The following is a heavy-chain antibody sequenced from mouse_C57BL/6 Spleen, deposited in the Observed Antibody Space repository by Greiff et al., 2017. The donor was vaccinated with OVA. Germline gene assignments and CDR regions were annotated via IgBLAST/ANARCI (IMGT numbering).Heavy chain of an antibody. V-gene: IGHV1-78*01. CDR2: IYPRDGST. Sequence: QVQLKESDAELVKPGASVKISCKVSGYTFTDHTIHWMKQRPEQGLEWIGYIYPRDGSTKYTEKFKGKATLTSDKSSSTAYMQLNSLTSEDAAVYCCARVDYYGSSRDDWGQGTTLTVSS. J-gene: IGHJ2*01. CDR3: ARVDYYGSSRDD. D-gene: IGHD1-1*01. CDR1: GYTFTDHT.